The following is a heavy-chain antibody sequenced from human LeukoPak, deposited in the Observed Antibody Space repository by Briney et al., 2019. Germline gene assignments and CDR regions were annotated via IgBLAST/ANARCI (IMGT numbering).Heavy chain of an antibody. CDR1: GFTFSSHE. J-gene: IGHJ4*02. Sequence: GGSLRLSCAASGFTFSSHEMNWVRQAPGKGLEWVSHITTSGSKTYYADPVKGGFTISRDTAKSSLYLQMNSLRAEDTAVYYCGRYLNYWGQGTLVTVSS. D-gene: IGHD3-10*01. CDR2: ITTSGSKT. V-gene: IGHV3-48*03. CDR3: GRYLNY.